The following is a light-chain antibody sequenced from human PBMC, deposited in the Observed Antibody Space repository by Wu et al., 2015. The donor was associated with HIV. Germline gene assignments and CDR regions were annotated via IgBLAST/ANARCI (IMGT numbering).Light chain of an antibody. CDR3: QLSNNWPWT. Sequence: EIVMTQSPATLSVSPGERVALSCRASQSIGRNLAWYQQKPGQAPRLLIYGASTRATGIPARFIGSGSGTEFTLTISSLQSEXFAVYYCQLSNNWPWTFAKGQGG. CDR2: GAS. J-gene: IGKJ1*01. V-gene: IGKV3-15*01. CDR1: QSIGRN.